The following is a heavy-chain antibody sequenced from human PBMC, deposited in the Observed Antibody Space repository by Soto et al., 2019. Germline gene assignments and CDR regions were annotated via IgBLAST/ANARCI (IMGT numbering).Heavy chain of an antibody. V-gene: IGHV3-48*03. CDR3: ARVALRFLEWLPTLLFDY. Sequence: GVVMLSCAASGFTFSSYEMNLVRQAPGKGLEWVSYISSSGSTIYYADSVKGRFTISRDNAKNSLYLQMNSLRAEDTAVYYCARVALRFLEWLPTLLFDYWGQGTLVTVYS. J-gene: IGHJ4*02. CDR2: ISSSGSTI. CDR1: GFTFSSYE. D-gene: IGHD3-3*01.